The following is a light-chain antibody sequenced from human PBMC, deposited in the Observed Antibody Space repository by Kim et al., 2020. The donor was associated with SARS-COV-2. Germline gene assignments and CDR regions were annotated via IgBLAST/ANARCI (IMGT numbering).Light chain of an antibody. CDR1: QPITTTS. CDR3: QHWT. J-gene: IGKJ1*01. CDR2: GTS. V-gene: IGKV3-20*01. Sequence: TLHLSPGESATLSCRANQPITTTSFAWYQQRPGQSPRLLMSGTSNRVAGIPDRFSGSGSGTEFTLSISGLEPEDYAVYFCQHWTFGQGTKVDIK.